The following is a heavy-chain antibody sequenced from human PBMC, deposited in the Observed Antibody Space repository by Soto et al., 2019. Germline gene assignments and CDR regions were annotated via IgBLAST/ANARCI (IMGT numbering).Heavy chain of an antibody. D-gene: IGHD6-19*01. Sequence: SQTLSLTCAISGDSVSSNSAAWNWIRQSPSRGLEWLGRTYYRSKWYNDYAVSVKSRITINPDTSRNQFSLQLNSVTPEDTAVYYCARDLRGRYSSGWYVDYWGQGTLVTVSS. J-gene: IGHJ4*02. CDR3: ARDLRGRYSSGWYVDY. CDR2: TYYRSKWYN. CDR1: GDSVSSNSAA. V-gene: IGHV6-1*01.